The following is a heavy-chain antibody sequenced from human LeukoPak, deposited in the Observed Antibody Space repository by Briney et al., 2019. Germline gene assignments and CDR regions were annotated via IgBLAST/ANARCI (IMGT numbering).Heavy chain of an antibody. CDR3: ARDLSIAAAGRDY. CDR1: GFTFSSYG. D-gene: IGHD6-13*01. CDR2: ISYDGSNK. J-gene: IGHJ4*02. V-gene: IGHV3-30*03. Sequence: GRSLRLSCAASGFTFSSYGMHWVRQAPGKGLEWVAVISYDGSNKYYADSVKGRFTISRDNSKDTLYLQMNSLRAEDTAVYYCARDLSIAAAGRDYWGQGTLVTVSS.